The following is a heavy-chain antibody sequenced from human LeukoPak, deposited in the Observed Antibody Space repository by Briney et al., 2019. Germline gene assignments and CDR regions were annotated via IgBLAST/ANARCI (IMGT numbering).Heavy chain of an antibody. CDR1: GYSISSGYY. CDR2: IYHSGST. Sequence: SGTLSLTCTVSGYSISSGYYWGWIRQPPGKGLEWIGSIYHSGSTYYNPSLKSRVTISVDTSKNQFSLKLSSVTAADTAVYYCARRYQLLYPFDYWGQGTLVTVSS. J-gene: IGHJ4*02. CDR3: ARRYQLLYPFDY. D-gene: IGHD2-2*02. V-gene: IGHV4-38-2*02.